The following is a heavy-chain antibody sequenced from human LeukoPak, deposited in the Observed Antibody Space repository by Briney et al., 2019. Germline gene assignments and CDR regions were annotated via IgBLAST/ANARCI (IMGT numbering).Heavy chain of an antibody. Sequence: SETLSLTCAVSGYSISSGYYWGWIRQPPRKGLEWIGSIYHNGNTYYNPSLKSRVTISVDTSKNEFSLKLSSVTAADTAVYYCARTEEVRSWYDYWGQGTLVTVSS. CDR3: ARTEEVRSWYDY. V-gene: IGHV4-38-2*01. CDR2: IYHNGNT. CDR1: GYSISSGYY. J-gene: IGHJ4*02. D-gene: IGHD6-13*01.